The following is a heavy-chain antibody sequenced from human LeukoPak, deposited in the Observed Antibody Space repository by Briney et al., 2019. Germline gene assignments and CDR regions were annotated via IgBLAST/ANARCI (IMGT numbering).Heavy chain of an antibody. CDR3: ARGAVTALGAFDI. V-gene: IGHV1-2*04. Sequence: ASVKVSCMASGYTFTGYYMHWVRQAPGQGLEWMGWINPNSGGTNYAQKFQGWVTMTRDTSISTASMELRRLRSDDTAVYYCARGAVTALGAFDIWGQGTMVTVSS. J-gene: IGHJ3*02. CDR2: INPNSGGT. CDR1: GYTFTGYY. D-gene: IGHD2-21*02.